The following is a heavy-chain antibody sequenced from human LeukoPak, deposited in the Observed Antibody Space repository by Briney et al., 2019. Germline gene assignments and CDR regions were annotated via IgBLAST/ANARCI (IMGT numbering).Heavy chain of an antibody. Sequence: SETLSPTWTVSGRFIASYSWSWVRQPAGKGMEWVGRIYTRGGSDYNPSLKSRVTMSLDTSKNQFYLKMTSVTAADTDVYYCARGPSGYYYGWGQGILVTVSS. CDR3: ARGPSGYYYG. D-gene: IGHD3-22*01. J-gene: IGHJ4*02. CDR2: IYTRGGS. CDR1: GRFIASYS. V-gene: IGHV4-4*07.